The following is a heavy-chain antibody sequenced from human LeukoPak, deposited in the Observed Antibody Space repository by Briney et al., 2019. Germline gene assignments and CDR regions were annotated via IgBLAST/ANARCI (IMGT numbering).Heavy chain of an antibody. CDR2: IIPIFGTA. CDR3: AXXXXGNRXXHWFDP. CDR1: GGTFSSYA. D-gene: IGHD4-23*01. Sequence: ASVKVSCKASGGTFSSYAISWVRQAPGQGLEWMGRIIPIFGTANYAQKFQGRVTITTDESTSTAYMELSSLRSEDTAVYYCAXXXXGNRXXHWFDPWGQGTLVTVSS. J-gene: IGHJ5*02. V-gene: IGHV1-69*05.